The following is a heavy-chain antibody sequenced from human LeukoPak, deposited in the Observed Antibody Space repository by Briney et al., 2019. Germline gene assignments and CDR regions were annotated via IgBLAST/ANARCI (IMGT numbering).Heavy chain of an antibody. D-gene: IGHD4/OR15-4a*01. Sequence: GGSLRLSCAASGFTFSSYEMNWVRQAPGKGLEWVSYISASGSYICYADSVKGRFTISRDNAKNSLYLQMNSLRAEDTAVYYCARDRGTTMVRSFDIWGQGTMVTVSS. CDR1: GFTFSSYE. CDR3: ARDRGTTMVRSFDI. CDR2: ISASGSYI. V-gene: IGHV3-48*03. J-gene: IGHJ3*02.